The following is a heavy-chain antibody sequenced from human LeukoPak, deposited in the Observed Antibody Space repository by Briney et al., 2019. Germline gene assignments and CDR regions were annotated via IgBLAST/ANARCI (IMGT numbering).Heavy chain of an antibody. J-gene: IGHJ4*02. CDR1: GYSISSGYY. V-gene: IGHV4-38-2*02. CDR3: ARSFSGFDSDFDY. D-gene: IGHD5-12*01. CDR2: IYHSGST. Sequence: SQTLSLTCTVSGYSISSGYYWTWIRQPPGKGLEWIGNIYHSGSTYYNPSLKSRITISMDTSKNHFSLKLSSVTAADTALYYCARSFSGFDSDFDYWGQGTLVTVSS.